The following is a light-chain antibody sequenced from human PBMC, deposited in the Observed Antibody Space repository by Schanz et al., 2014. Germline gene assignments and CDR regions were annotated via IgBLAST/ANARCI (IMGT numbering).Light chain of an antibody. CDR1: SSDVGGYRY. CDR3: TSYTTSSTWV. V-gene: IGLV2-14*03. CDR2: DVT. Sequence: QSALTQPRSVSGSPGQSVTISCTGTSSDVGGYRYVSWYQHHPGKAPKLLIYDVTNRPSGVSNRFSGSKSGNTASLTISGLQAEDEADYYCTSYTTSSTWVFGGGTKLTVL. J-gene: IGLJ3*02.